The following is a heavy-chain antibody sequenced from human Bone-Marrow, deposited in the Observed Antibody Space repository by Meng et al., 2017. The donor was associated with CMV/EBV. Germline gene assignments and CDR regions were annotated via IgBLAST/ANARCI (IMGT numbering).Heavy chain of an antibody. Sequence: SLKISCAASGFTFDDYAMHWVRQAPGKGLEWVSGISWNSGHIAYADSVKGRFTISRDSAKKSLYLQMSSLRVEDTALYYCAKDMRESTVVGSVGMLRTGYNGMDAWGQGTTVTVSS. D-gene: IGHD2-21*01. V-gene: IGHV3-9*01. CDR3: AKDMRESTVVGSVGMLRTGYNGMDA. J-gene: IGHJ6*02. CDR1: GFTFDDYA. CDR2: ISWNSGHI.